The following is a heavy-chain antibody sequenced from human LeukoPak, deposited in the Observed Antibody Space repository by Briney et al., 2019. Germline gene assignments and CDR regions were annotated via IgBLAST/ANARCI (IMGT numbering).Heavy chain of an antibody. CDR2: ISGSGGNT. Sequence: GGSLGLSCAASGFAFSNCAMGWVRQAPGKGLEWVSAISGSGGNTYYEDSVKGRFTISRDNSKGTLYLLMNSLRAEDTAVYYCLPRIFGVVIDDCWGQGTLVTVSS. CDR1: GFAFSNCA. D-gene: IGHD3-3*01. V-gene: IGHV3-23*01. J-gene: IGHJ4*02. CDR3: LPRIFGVVIDDC.